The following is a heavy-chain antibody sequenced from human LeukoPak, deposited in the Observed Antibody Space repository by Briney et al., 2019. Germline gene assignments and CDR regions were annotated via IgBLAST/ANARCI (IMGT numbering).Heavy chain of an antibody. CDR3: ARGEYYDFWSGYSANWFDP. V-gene: IGHV1-8*01. D-gene: IGHD3-3*01. J-gene: IGHJ5*02. CDR2: MNPNSGNT. CDR1: GYTFTSYD. Sequence: GASVKVSCKASGYTFTSYDINWVRRATGQGLEWMGWMNPNSGNTGYAQKFQGRVTMTRNTSISTAYMELSSLRSEDTAVYYCARGEYYDFWSGYSANWFDPWGQGTLVTVSS.